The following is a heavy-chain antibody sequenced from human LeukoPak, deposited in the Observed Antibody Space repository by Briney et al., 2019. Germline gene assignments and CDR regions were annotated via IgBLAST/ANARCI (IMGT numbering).Heavy chain of an antibody. J-gene: IGHJ3*02. CDR1: GYTLTELS. D-gene: IGHD2-2*01. CDR3: ARSPPIVVVPAALGQYAFDI. Sequence: ATVKVSCKVSGYTLTELSMHWVRQAPGKGLEWMGGFDPEDGETMYAQNFQGRVTMTEDTSTDTASMELSGLRSEDTAVYYCARSPPIVVVPAALGQYAFDIWGQGTMVTVSS. V-gene: IGHV1-24*01. CDR2: FDPEDGET.